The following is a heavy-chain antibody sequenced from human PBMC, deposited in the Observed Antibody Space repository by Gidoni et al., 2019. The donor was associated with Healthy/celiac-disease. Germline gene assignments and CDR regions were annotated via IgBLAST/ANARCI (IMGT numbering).Heavy chain of an antibody. CDR3: AKDFTMATMRLDCPDY. D-gene: IGHD3-10*01. J-gene: IGHJ4*02. CDR2: ISYDGSNK. CDR1: GFTFSSYG. Sequence: QVQLVESGGGVVQPGRSLRLSCAASGFTFSSYGMHWVRQAPGKGLEWVAVISYDGSNKYYADSVKGRFTISRDNSKNTLYLQMNSLRAEDTAVYYCAKDFTMATMRLDCPDYWGQGTLVTVSS. V-gene: IGHV3-30*18.